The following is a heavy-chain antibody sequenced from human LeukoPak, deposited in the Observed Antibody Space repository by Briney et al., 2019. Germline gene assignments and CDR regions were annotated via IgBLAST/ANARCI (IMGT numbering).Heavy chain of an antibody. CDR1: EYTFSVYH. Sequence: ASVKVSCKASEYTFSVYHIHWVRLAPGQGLEWMAWINPNSGDTNYAQKFQGRVTMTRDTSISTVYMDLRSLTSDDTAVYYCARGGYYGSGTFPDYWGQGTLVTVSS. CDR3: ARGGYYGSGTFPDY. CDR2: INPNSGDT. V-gene: IGHV1-2*02. J-gene: IGHJ4*02. D-gene: IGHD3-10*01.